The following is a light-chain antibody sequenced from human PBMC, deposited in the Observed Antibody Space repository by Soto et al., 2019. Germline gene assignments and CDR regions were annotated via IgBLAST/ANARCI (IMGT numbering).Light chain of an antibody. J-gene: IGKJ1*01. V-gene: IGKV3-20*01. CDR3: QQYSSSPAT. CDR2: DAS. Sequence: EIELTQSPCTLSLSPPDGTAISCRASQSISRYLAWYQQKPGKGPRLLIYDASSRATGAPARFSGSGSGTEFTLTINRLEPDDFATYYCQQYSSSPATFGQGTKVDIK. CDR1: QSISRY.